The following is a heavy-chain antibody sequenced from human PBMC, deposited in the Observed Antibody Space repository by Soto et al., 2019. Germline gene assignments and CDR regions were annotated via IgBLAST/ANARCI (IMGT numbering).Heavy chain of an antibody. CDR2: ISGSGGTT. CDR1: GFTFSSYA. J-gene: IGHJ6*03. V-gene: IGHV3-23*01. CDR3: AKGVVVVPSAMSMGV. Sequence: ESGGGLVQPGGSLRLSCAASGFTFSSYAMSWVRQAPGKGLDWVSGISGSGGTTYYADSVKGRFTISRDNSKNTLYLHMSSLRAEDTAVYYCAKGVVVVPSAMSMGVWGKGTTVNVPS. D-gene: IGHD2-2*01.